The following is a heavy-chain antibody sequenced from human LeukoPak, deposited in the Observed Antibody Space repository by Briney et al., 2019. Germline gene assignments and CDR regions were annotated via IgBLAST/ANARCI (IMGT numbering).Heavy chain of an antibody. Sequence: ESGGSLRLSCAASGFTFSNYWMHWVRQAPGKGREWVSAISGSGGSTYYADSVKGRFTISRDNSKNTLYLQMNSLRAEDTAVYYCAKEAGYDSYYYYMDVWGKGTTVTVSS. CDR2: ISGSGGST. V-gene: IGHV3-23*01. J-gene: IGHJ6*03. CDR3: AKEAGYDSYYYYMDV. D-gene: IGHD5-12*01. CDR1: GFTFSNYW.